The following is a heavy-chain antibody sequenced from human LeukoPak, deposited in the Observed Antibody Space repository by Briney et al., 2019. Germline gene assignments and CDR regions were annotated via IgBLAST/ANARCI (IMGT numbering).Heavy chain of an antibody. Sequence: SETLSLTFTASGSSISIRSYYWSWIRQPPGKGLEWIGYIYYSGSTNDNPSLKSRVTISVDTSKNQFSLKLSSVTAADTAVYYCARHLADLDSYGLGAFDIWGQGTMVTVSS. J-gene: IGHJ3*02. CDR1: GSSISIRSYY. V-gene: IGHV4-61*05. CDR2: IYYSGST. CDR3: ARHLADLDSYGLGAFDI. D-gene: IGHD5-18*01.